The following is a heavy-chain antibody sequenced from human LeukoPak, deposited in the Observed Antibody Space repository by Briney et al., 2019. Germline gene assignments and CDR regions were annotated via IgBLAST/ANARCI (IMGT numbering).Heavy chain of an antibody. Sequence: GASVTVSCKASEDTFTGYYIHWVRQAPGQGLEWMGWVNPNNGVTEYAQEFQGRVTMTRDTSLSTAYMELSRLRSDDTAVYYCATDHCTRTNCYEDYYHGMDVWGQGTTVTVSS. D-gene: IGHD2-2*01. CDR2: VNPNNGVT. CDR1: EDTFTGYY. J-gene: IGHJ6*02. CDR3: ATDHCTRTNCYEDYYHGMDV. V-gene: IGHV1-2*02.